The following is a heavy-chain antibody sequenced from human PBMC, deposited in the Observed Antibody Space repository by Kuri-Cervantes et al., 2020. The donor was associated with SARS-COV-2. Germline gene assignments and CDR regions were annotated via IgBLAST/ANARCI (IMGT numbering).Heavy chain of an antibody. CDR1: GFTFSSYA. CDR3: AKSLYMTTVTTGVDY. J-gene: IGHJ4*02. D-gene: IGHD4-17*01. Sequence: GGSLRLSCAASGFTFSSYAMTWVRQAPGKGLEWVSTMSGSGRSIYYADSVQGRFTISRDNSKNTLFLQMNALRAEDTATYYCAKSLYMTTVTTGVDYWGQGTLVTASS. V-gene: IGHV3-23*01. CDR2: MSGSGRSI.